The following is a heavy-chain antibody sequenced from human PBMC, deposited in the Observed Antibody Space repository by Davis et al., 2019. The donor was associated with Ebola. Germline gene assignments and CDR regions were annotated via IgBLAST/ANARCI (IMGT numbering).Heavy chain of an antibody. CDR3: ARYEETGIDY. V-gene: IGHV3-7*01. Sequence: GGSLRLSCAASGFIFSHYWMSWVRQAPGKGPEWVAIIKQDGGEKYYVDSVKGRFTISRDNAKNSLYLQMNSLRAEDTAVYYCARYEETGIDYWGQGTLVTVSS. CDR1: GFIFSHYW. D-gene: IGHD3-9*01. CDR2: IKQDGGEK. J-gene: IGHJ4*02.